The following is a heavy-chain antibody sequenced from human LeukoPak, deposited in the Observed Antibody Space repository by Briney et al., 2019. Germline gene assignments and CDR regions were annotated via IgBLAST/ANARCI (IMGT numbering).Heavy chain of an antibody. CDR3: AMGNDYDFWSGYYYYYMDV. CDR1: GGSISSSSYY. D-gene: IGHD3-3*01. CDR2: IYYSGST. J-gene: IGHJ6*03. Sequence: PSETLSPTXTVSGGSISSSSYYWGWIRQPPGKGLEWIGSIYYSGSTYYNPSLKSRVTISVDTSKNQFSLKLSSVTAADTAVYYCAMGNDYDFWSGYYYYYMDVWGKGTTVTVSS. V-gene: IGHV4-39*01.